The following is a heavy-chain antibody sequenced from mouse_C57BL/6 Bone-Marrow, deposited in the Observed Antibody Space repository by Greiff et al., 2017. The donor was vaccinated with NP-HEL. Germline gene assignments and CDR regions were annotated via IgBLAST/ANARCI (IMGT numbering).Heavy chain of an antibody. V-gene: IGHV1-26*01. CDR1: GYTFTDYY. Sequence: EVQLQQSGPELVKPGASVKISCKASGYTFTDYYMNWVKQSHGKSLEWIGDINPNNGGTSYNQKFKGKATLTVDKSSSTAYMELRSLTSEDSAVYYCAREGRALFAYWGQGTLVTVSA. J-gene: IGHJ3*01. CDR2: INPNNGGT. CDR3: AREGRALFAY.